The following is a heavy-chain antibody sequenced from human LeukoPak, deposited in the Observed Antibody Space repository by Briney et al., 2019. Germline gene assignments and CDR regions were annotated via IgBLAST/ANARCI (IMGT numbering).Heavy chain of an antibody. V-gene: IGHV4-34*01. CDR3: ARARRYYDSSALGGPFGAFDI. D-gene: IGHD3-22*01. CDR1: GGSFSGYY. Sequence: SETLSLTCAVYGGSFSGYYWSWIRQPPGKGLEWIGEINHSGSTNYNPSLKSRVTISVDTSKNQFSLKLSSVTAADTAVYYRARARRYYDSSALGGPFGAFDIWGQGTMVTVSS. CDR2: INHSGST. J-gene: IGHJ3*02.